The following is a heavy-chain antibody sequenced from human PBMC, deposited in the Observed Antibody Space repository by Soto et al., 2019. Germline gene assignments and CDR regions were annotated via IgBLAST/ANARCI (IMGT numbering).Heavy chain of an antibody. CDR3: ATTTVTPFYMIDI. CDR1: GGSISSGGYY. J-gene: IGHJ3*02. Sequence: PSETLSLTCTVSGGSISSGGYYWSWIRQHPGKGLEWIGYIYYSGSTYYNPSLKSRVTISVDTSKNQFSLKLSSVTAADTAVYYCATTTVTPFYMIDIWGQGTMVTVSS. D-gene: IGHD4-17*01. CDR2: IYYSGST. V-gene: IGHV4-31*03.